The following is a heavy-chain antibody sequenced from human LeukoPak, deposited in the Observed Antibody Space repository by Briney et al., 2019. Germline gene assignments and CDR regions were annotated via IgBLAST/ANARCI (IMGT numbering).Heavy chain of an antibody. D-gene: IGHD2-15*01. Sequence: PGGSLRLSCAASGFTFSSYAMSWVRQAPGKGLEWVSGISGSGDSDSTYYADSVKGRFTISRDNSRNTLYLQMNSLRAEDTAVYYCAKQLGYCSDGSCYFPYWGQGTLVTVSP. CDR3: AKQLGYCSDGSCYFPY. CDR1: GFTFSSYA. J-gene: IGHJ4*02. CDR2: ISGSGDSDST. V-gene: IGHV3-23*01.